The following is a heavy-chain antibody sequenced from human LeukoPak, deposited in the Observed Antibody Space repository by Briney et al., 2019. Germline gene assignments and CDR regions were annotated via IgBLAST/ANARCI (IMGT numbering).Heavy chain of an antibody. CDR1: GYTFTSYY. V-gene: IGHV1-46*01. Sequence: GASVKVSCKASGYTFTSYYMHWVRQAPGQGLEWMGIINPSGGSTSYAQKFQGRVTMTRDTSTSTVYMALSSLRSEDTAVYYCARSPTYYYDSSGYPSYMDVWGKGTTVTVSS. D-gene: IGHD3-22*01. J-gene: IGHJ6*03. CDR3: ARSPTYYYDSSGYPSYMDV. CDR2: INPSGGST.